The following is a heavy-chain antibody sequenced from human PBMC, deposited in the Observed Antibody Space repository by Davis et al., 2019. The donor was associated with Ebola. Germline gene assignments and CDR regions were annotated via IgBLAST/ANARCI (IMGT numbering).Heavy chain of an antibody. J-gene: IGHJ4*02. CDR1: GFTFSSYW. D-gene: IGHD5-24*01. Sequence: GGSLRLSCAASGFTFSSYWMSWVRQAPGKGLEWVANIKQDGSEKYYVDSVKGRFTISRDNAKNSLYLQMNSLRAEDTAVYYCARGKGLRWLPALGYWGQGTLVTVSS. V-gene: IGHV3-7*01. CDR2: IKQDGSEK. CDR3: ARGKGLRWLPALGY.